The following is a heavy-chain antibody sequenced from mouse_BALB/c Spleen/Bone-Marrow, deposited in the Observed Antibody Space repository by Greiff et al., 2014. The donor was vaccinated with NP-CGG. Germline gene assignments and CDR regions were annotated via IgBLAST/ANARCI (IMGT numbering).Heavy chain of an antibody. J-gene: IGHJ2*01. CDR2: IDPANGNT. V-gene: IGHV14-3*02. CDR3: ASYVYGYYFDY. Sequence: VQLKESGAELVKPGASVKLSCTASGFNIKDTYMHWVKQRPEQGLEWIGRIDPANGNTKYDPKFQGKATITADTSSNTAYLQRSSLTSEDTAVYYCASYVYGYYFDYWGQGTTLTVSS. CDR1: GFNIKDTY. D-gene: IGHD2-2*01.